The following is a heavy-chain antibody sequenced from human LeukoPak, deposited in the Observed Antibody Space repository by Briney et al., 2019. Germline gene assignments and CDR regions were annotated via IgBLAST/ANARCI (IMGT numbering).Heavy chain of an antibody. D-gene: IGHD2-2*01. CDR1: GGTFSSYA. Sequence: SVKVSCKASGGTFSSYAISWVRQSPGQGLEWMGGIIPIFGTANYAQKFQGRVTITTDESTSTAYMELSSLRSEDTAVYYCAREGYCSSTSSYYFDYWGQGTLVTVSS. CDR3: AREGYCSSTSSYYFDY. V-gene: IGHV1-69*05. CDR2: IIPIFGTA. J-gene: IGHJ4*02.